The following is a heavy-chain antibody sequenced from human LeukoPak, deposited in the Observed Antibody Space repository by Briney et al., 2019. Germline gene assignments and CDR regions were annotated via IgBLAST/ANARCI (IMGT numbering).Heavy chain of an antibody. CDR2: ISGNNDNP. J-gene: IGHJ4*02. V-gene: IGHV1-18*01. Sequence: GASVKLSCKTSGYTFSNFGINWVRQAPGQGLEWMGWISGNNDNPNYGQKFQGRFTVTTDSSTSTAYMELRNLTFDDTAVYYCARDGTSTDDYWGQGTLVTVSS. CDR1: GYTFSNFG. CDR3: ARDGTSTDDY. D-gene: IGHD2-2*01.